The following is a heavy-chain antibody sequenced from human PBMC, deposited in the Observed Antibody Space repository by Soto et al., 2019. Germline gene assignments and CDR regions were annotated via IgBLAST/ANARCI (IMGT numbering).Heavy chain of an antibody. Sequence: GGSLRLSCAASGFTFSSYAMHWVRQAPGKGLEWVAVISYDGSNKYYADSVKGRFTISRDNSKNTLYLQMNSLRAEDTAVYYCAREPDSSGYSYGYIDYYYYYGMDVWGQGTTVTVSS. D-gene: IGHD5-18*01. J-gene: IGHJ6*02. CDR2: ISYDGSNK. CDR1: GFTFSSYA. V-gene: IGHV3-30-3*01. CDR3: AREPDSSGYSYGYIDYYYYYGMDV.